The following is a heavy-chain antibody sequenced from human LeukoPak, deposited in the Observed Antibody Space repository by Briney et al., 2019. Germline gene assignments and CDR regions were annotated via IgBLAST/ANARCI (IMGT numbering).Heavy chain of an antibody. CDR3: AKITMVQGVIIKFDY. CDR2: ISGSGGST. CDR1: GFTFSSYA. V-gene: IGHV3-23*01. D-gene: IGHD3-10*01. J-gene: IGHJ4*02. Sequence: GGSLRLPCAASGFTFSSYAMSWVRQAPGKGLEWVSAISGSGGSTYYADSVKGRFTISRDNSKNTLCLQMNSLRAEDTAVYYCAKITMVQGVIIKFDYWGQGTLVTVSS.